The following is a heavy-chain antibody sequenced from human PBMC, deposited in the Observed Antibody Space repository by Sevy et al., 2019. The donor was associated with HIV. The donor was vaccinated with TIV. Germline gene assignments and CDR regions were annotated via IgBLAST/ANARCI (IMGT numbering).Heavy chain of an antibody. V-gene: IGHV3-66*02. CDR2: IFSSGST. CDR1: GFIVNDKY. Sequence: GGSLRLSCAISGFIVNDKYIIWVRQAPGKGLEWVSVIFSSGSTYYADSAKGRFTISRDNSKNTVYLQINSVRAEDTAVYYCVSLFLSYRSGWSYFDYWGQGTLVTVSS. D-gene: IGHD6-19*01. J-gene: IGHJ4*02. CDR3: VSLFLSYRSGWSYFDY.